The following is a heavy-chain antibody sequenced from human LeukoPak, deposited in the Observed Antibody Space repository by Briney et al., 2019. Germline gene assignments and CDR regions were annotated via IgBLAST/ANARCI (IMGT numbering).Heavy chain of an antibody. Sequence: GGSLRLSCVVSGISLSNYGMTWFRQAPGKGLEWVSYISERGGSTTYADSVKGRFTISRDTSLNTLYLQMNNLRAEDTAVYFCAKRGVVIRGILVIGYHQEAYHYDFWGQGGLVTVSS. CDR1: GISLSNYG. CDR3: AKRGVVIRGILVIGYHQEAYHYDF. CDR2: ISERGGST. D-gene: IGHD3-10*01. J-gene: IGHJ4*02. V-gene: IGHV3-23*01.